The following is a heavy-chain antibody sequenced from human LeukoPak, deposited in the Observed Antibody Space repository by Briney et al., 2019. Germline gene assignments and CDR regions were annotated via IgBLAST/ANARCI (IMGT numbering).Heavy chain of an antibody. D-gene: IGHD4-17*01. J-gene: IGHJ4*02. CDR3: AHRPGVDYVKY. CDR2: IFWNGDK. V-gene: IGHV2-5*01. Sequence: ESGPTLVNPTQTLTLTFTFSGFSLSTSGVGVGWIRQPPGKALEWLALIFWNGDKRYSPSLKSRLTITKDTSKNQVVLTMTNMDPVDTATYFCAHRPGVDYVKYWGQGTLVTVSS. CDR1: GFSLSTSGVG.